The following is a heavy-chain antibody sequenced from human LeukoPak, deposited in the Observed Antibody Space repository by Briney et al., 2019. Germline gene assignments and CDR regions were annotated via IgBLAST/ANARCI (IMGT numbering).Heavy chain of an antibody. CDR2: INHSGNT. J-gene: IGHJ5*02. Sequence: PSETLSLTCAVYGGSFSGYYWSWIRQPPGKGLEWIGEINHSGNTNYIPSLKSRVTISVDTSKNQFSLKLSSVTAADTAVYYCARRGRGIVVVVAATRRNWFDPWGQGTLVTVSS. V-gene: IGHV4-34*01. CDR3: ARRGRGIVVVVAATRRNWFDP. D-gene: IGHD2-15*01. CDR1: GGSFSGYY.